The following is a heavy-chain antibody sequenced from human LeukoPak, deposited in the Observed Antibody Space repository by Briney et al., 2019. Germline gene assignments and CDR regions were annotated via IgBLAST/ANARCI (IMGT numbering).Heavy chain of an antibody. J-gene: IGHJ4*02. D-gene: IGHD3-22*01. CDR3: ARATGGYYDYFDY. CDR1: GYTFTGYY. CDR2: INPNSGGT. V-gene: IGHV1-2*02. Sequence: ASVKVSCKASGYTFTGYYMHWVRQAPGQGLEWMGWINPNSGGTNYAQKFQGRVTMTRDTSISTAYMELSRLTSDDTAMYYCARATGGYYDYFDYWGQGTLVTVSS.